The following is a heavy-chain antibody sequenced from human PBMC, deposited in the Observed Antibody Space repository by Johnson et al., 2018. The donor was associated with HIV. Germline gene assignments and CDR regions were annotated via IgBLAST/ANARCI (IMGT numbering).Heavy chain of an antibody. CDR1: GLNFSDYS. D-gene: IGHD3-22*01. CDR3: ARGRISMKVVDLRGGGFDI. J-gene: IGHJ3*02. CDR2: ISLDGGTK. V-gene: IGHV3-30*04. Sequence: QVQLVESGGGVVQPGRSLRLSCAASGLNFSDYSMHWVRQAPGKGLEWVAIISLDGGTKYYADSVKGRFTISRDNSNNTLYLQMNSLRVEDTAVYLCARGRISMKVVDLRGGGFDIWGQGTKVTVSS.